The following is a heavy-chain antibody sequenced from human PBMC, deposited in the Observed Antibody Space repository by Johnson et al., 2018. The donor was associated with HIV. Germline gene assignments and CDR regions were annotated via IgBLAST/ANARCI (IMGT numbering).Heavy chain of an antibody. Sequence: QVQLVESGGGVVQPGGSLRLSCAASGLTFSSYGMHWVRQAPGKGLEWVAFIRYDGNKKYYADSVKGRFTISRDNFKNRLYLQMNSLRAEDTAVYYCATELSLFLDAFDIWGQGTMVTVSS. CDR2: IRYDGNKK. J-gene: IGHJ3*02. V-gene: IGHV3-30*02. CDR1: GLTFSSYG. CDR3: ATELSLFLDAFDI. D-gene: IGHD3-16*02.